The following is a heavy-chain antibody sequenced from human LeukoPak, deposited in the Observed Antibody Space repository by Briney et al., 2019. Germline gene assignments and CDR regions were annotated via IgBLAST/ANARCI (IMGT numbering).Heavy chain of an antibody. V-gene: IGHV4-34*01. Sequence: GSLRLSCAASGFTFTSSAMSWVRQPPGKGLEWIGEINHSGSTNYNPSLKSRVTISVDTSKNQFSLKLSSVTAADTAVYYCARGGYSSSWYYYYYMDVWGKGTTVTVSS. J-gene: IGHJ6*03. CDR3: ARGGYSSSWYYYYYMDV. CDR2: INHSGST. D-gene: IGHD6-13*01. CDR1: GFTFTSSA.